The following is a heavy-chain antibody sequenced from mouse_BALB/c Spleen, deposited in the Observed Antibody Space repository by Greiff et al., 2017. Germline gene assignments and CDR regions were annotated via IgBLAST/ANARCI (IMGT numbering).Heavy chain of an antibody. D-gene: IGHD3-3*01. CDR2: IDPENGDT. Sequence: EVQLQQSGAELVRSGASVKLSCTASGFNIKDYYMHWVKQRPEQGLEWIGWIDPENGDTEYAPKFQGKAPMTADTSSNTAYLQLSSLTSEDTSVYYCNEGTRCAYWGQGTLVTVSA. V-gene: IGHV14-4*02. CDR1: GFNIKDYY. J-gene: IGHJ3*01. CDR3: NEGTRCAY.